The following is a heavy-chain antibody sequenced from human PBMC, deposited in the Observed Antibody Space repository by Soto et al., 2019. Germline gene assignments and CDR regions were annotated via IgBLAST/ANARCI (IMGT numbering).Heavy chain of an antibody. CDR1: GFSLTTNGVG. D-gene: IGHD3-16*01. V-gene: IGHV2-5*02. Sequence: QITLKESGPTLVKPTQTLTLTCTFSGFSLTTNGVGVGWIRQPPGKALEWLALIYWDDDKRYSPSLKSRLTIIKDTSKNQVVLTTTNMDPVDTATYYCAHDGGLDWFDPWGQGTLVTVSS. CDR3: AHDGGLDWFDP. J-gene: IGHJ5*02. CDR2: IYWDDDK.